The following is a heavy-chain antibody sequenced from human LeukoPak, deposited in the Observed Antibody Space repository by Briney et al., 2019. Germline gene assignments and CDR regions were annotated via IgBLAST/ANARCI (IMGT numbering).Heavy chain of an antibody. CDR2: ISWNSGSI. CDR1: GFTFDDYA. D-gene: IGHD3-16*01. J-gene: IGHJ6*03. Sequence: GRSLRLSCAASGFTFDDYAMHWVRQAPGKGLEWVSGISWNSGSIGYADSVKGRFTISRDNAKNSLYLQMSSLRAEDTALYYCAKERGSYYYYMDVWGKGTTVTVSS. CDR3: AKERGSYYYYMDV. V-gene: IGHV3-9*01.